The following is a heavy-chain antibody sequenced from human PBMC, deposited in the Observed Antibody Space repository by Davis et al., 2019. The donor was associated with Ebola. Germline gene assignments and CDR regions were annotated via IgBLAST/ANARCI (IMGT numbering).Heavy chain of an antibody. V-gene: IGHV1-18*01. Sequence: ASVKVSCKASGGTFSSYAISWVRQAPGQGLEWMGWISAYNGNTNYAQKLQGRVTMTTDTSTSTAYMELRSLRSDDTAVYYCAREGGTVVTPYYYGMDVWGQGTTVTVSS. CDR2: ISAYNGNT. D-gene: IGHD4-23*01. J-gene: IGHJ6*02. CDR3: AREGGTVVTPYYYGMDV. CDR1: GGTFSSYA.